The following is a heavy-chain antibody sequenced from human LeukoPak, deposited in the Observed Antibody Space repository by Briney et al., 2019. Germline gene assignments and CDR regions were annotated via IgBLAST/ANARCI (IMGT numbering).Heavy chain of an antibody. CDR1: AFTFSNHG. Sequence: PGGSLRLSCAASAFTFSNHGMHWVRQAPGKGLGWVAVIWNDGSNKYYADSVKGRFSISRDNSKNTLYLQMNSLRAEDTAVYYCARGVTYYSYFYYLDVWGKGTTVTVSS. J-gene: IGHJ6*03. D-gene: IGHD2-21*02. CDR2: IWNDGSNK. V-gene: IGHV3-33*01. CDR3: ARGVTYYSYFYYLDV.